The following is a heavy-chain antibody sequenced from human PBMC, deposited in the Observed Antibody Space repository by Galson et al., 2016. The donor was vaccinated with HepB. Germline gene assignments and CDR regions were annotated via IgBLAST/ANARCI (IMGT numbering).Heavy chain of an antibody. Sequence: SLRLSCAASGFTFSSFAMSWVRQTPGKGPEWVSSVGGSGGTTYYADSVRGRFTISRDNTNNTLFLQMDSLRAEDTAIYYCAKNPGNYVGWFDPWGQGTLVTVSS. D-gene: IGHD1-1*01. J-gene: IGHJ5*02. CDR3: AKNPGNYVGWFDP. CDR2: VGGSGGTT. CDR1: GFTFSSFA. V-gene: IGHV3-23*01.